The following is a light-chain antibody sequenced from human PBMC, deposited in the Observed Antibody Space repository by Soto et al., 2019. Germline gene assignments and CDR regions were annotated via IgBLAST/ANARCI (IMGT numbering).Light chain of an antibody. CDR3: QQYHIYPWT. J-gene: IGKJ1*01. Sequence: DIQMTQSPSTLSASVGDIVTITCRASQGIVGWLAWYQQKPGKAPNFLIYKASILGSGVPSNFSGSGSGTEFTLPISSIQPEDSATYYCQQYHIYPWTFGQGTKVEIK. CDR1: QGIVGW. V-gene: IGKV1-5*03. CDR2: KAS.